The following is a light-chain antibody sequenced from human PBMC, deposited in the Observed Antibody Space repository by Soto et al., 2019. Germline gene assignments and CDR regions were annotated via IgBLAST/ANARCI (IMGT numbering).Light chain of an antibody. V-gene: IGLV2-18*02. CDR1: SSDVGSSNG. CDR2: DVS. CDR3: SSYTTSSTYV. Sequence: QSVLTQPPSVSGSPGQSVAISCTGTSSDVGSSNGVSWYQQPPGTAPKLMIYDVSNRPSGVPDRFSGSKSGNTASLTISGLQAEDEADYYCSSYTTSSTYVFGTGTKFTVL. J-gene: IGLJ1*01.